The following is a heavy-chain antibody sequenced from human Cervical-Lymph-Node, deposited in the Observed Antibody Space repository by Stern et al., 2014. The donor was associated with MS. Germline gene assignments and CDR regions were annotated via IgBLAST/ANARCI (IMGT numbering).Heavy chain of an antibody. CDR3: ARDNDIVVLPAALDY. V-gene: IGHV3-33*01. CDR1: GFTFSSYG. CDR2: IWYDGSNK. J-gene: IGHJ4*02. Sequence: VQLVESGGGVVQSGRSLRLSCAASGFTFSSYGMHWVRQAPGKGLAWVAVIWYDGSNKYYADSVKGRFTISRDNSKNTLYLQMNTLRAEDTAVYYCARDNDIVVLPAALDYWGQGTLVTVSS. D-gene: IGHD2-2*01.